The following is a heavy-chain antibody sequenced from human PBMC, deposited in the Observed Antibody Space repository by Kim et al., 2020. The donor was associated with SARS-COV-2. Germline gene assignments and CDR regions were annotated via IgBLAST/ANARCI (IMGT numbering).Heavy chain of an antibody. V-gene: IGHV3-21*01. Sequence: GGSLRLSCAASGFTFSSYSMNWVRQAPGKGLEWVSSISSSSSYIYYADSVKGRFTISRDNAKNSLYLQMNSLRAEDTAVYYCERLNYTGGVRNFDYWGQGTLVTVSS. CDR3: ERLNYTGGVRNFDY. CDR2: ISSSSSYI. D-gene: IGHD2-8*02. CDR1: GFTFSSYS. J-gene: IGHJ4*02.